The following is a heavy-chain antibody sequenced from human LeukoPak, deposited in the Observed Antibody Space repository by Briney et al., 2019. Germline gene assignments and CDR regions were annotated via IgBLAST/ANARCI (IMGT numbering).Heavy chain of an antibody. CDR1: GGSFSGYY. V-gene: IGHV4-34*01. CDR3: ARGEVRCSSASCYVGWFDP. D-gene: IGHD2-2*01. J-gene: IGHJ5*02. CDR2: INHSGST. Sequence: SETLSLTCAVYGGSFSGYYWSWIRQPPGKGLEWIGEINHSGSTNYNPSLKRRVTISVDKSKKQFAQRQSSVTAADTAVYHCARGEVRCSSASCYVGWFDPWGQGTLVTVSS.